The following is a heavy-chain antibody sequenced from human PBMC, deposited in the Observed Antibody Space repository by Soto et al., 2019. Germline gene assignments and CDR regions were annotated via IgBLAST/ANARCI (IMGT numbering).Heavy chain of an antibody. J-gene: IGHJ3*01. CDR1: GGSISTYF. V-gene: IGHV4-59*01. D-gene: IGHD6-13*01. CDR2: ISDSGRV. CDR3: ARDRIAADGTEVAFDF. Sequence: QVQLQESGPGLVKPSETLSLTCTVSGGSISTYFWNWLRQPPGKGLEWIAYISDSGRVSYNPSLKNRVTLSLDASKNRFSLRLNSVTAADTAVYYGARDRIAADGTEVAFDFWGQGTMVTVSS.